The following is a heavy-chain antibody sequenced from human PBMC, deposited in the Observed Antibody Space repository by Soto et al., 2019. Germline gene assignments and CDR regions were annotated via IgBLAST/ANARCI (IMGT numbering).Heavy chain of an antibody. CDR1: GGCFSGYY. V-gene: IGHV4-34*01. CDR3: ARDQKTDYDFWSGYYAWFDP. D-gene: IGHD3-3*01. CDR2: INHSGST. Sequence: SETLSLTCAVYGGCFSGYYWSWIRQPPGKGLEWIGEINHSGSTNYNPSLKSRVTISVDTSKNQFSLKLSSVTAADTAVYYCARDQKTDYDFWSGYYAWFDPWGQGTLVTVSS. J-gene: IGHJ5*02.